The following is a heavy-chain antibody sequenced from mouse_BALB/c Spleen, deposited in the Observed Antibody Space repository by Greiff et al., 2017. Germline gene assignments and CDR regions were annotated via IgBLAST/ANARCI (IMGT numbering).Heavy chain of an antibody. CDR3: ARGDWEGFAY. J-gene: IGHJ3*01. D-gene: IGHD4-1*01. Sequence: VQLQQSGAELVRPGVSVKLSCKASGYTFTSYWMNWVKQRPEQGLEWIGRIDPYDSGTHYNQKFKDKAILTVDKSSSTAYMQLSSLTSEDSAVYYCARGDWEGFAYWGQGTLVTVSA. CDR1: GYTFTSYW. V-gene: IGHV1-52*01. CDR2: IDPYDSGT.